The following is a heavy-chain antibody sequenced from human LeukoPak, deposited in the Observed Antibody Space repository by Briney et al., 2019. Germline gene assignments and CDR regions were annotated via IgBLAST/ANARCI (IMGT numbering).Heavy chain of an antibody. Sequence: GGSLRLSCAASGFTFSGYAMSWVRQAPGKGLEWVSAISGSGGSTYYADSVKGRFTISRDNSKNTLYLQMNSLRAEDTAVYYCAKVDLTRIAANYFDYWGQGTLVTVSS. CDR2: ISGSGGST. CDR1: GFTFSGYA. D-gene: IGHD6-13*01. J-gene: IGHJ4*02. CDR3: AKVDLTRIAANYFDY. V-gene: IGHV3-23*01.